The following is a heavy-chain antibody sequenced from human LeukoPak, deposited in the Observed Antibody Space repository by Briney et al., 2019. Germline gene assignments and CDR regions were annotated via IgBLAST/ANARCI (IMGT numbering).Heavy chain of an antibody. J-gene: IGHJ4*02. D-gene: IGHD1-1*01. CDR3: ARRGYRSPMDY. Sequence: GESPKISCVGSGYSFTNYWIGWVRQMPGKGLEWIGIIYPGDSDTRYSPSFQGQVTTSADKSISTAYLQWSSLKASDTAMYYCARRGYRSPMDYWGQGTLVTVPS. V-gene: IGHV5-51*01. CDR2: IYPGDSDT. CDR1: GYSFTNYW.